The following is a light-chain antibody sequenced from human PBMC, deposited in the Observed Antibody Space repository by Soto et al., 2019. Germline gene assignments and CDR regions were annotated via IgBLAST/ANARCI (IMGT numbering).Light chain of an antibody. CDR2: GAS. Sequence: EIVMTQSPATLSVSPGERATLSCRASQSVSGHLAWYQQKPGQAPRLLIYGASTRATGIPAMFSGSGSGTEFTLTISSLQSEDFAGYYCQQYNNWPPLTFGGGTKVEIK. CDR1: QSVSGH. V-gene: IGKV3-15*01. CDR3: QQYNNWPPLT. J-gene: IGKJ4*01.